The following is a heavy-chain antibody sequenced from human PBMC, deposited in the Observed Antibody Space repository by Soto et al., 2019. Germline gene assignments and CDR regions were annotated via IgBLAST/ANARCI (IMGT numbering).Heavy chain of an antibody. V-gene: IGHV1-69*01. J-gene: IGHJ6*02. D-gene: IGHD3-3*01. CDR2: IIPTLGTP. CDR3: ARAAFRSGYYGYYYGMDV. Sequence: QVQLVQSGAEVKKPGSSVNVSGKASGGTFSTHAISWVRQAPGQGLQWLGGIIPTLGTPNYAQKFQGRVTVTPDEYTSTAYMELSRLTYEDTAVYYCARAAFRSGYYGYYYGMDVWGQGTAVNV. CDR1: GGTFSTHA.